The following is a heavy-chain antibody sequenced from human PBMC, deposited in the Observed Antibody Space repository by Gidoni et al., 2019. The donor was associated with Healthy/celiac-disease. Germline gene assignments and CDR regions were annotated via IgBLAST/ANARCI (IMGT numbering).Heavy chain of an antibody. CDR3: ARTKEAEWPDAGELDY. CDR1: GYAFTSYG. V-gene: IGHV1-18*01. Sequence: GAEVKKPGASVKVSCKASGYAFTSYGISWVRQAPGQGLEWMGWISAYNGNTNYAQKLQGRVTMTTDTSTSTAYMELRSLRSDDTAVYYCARTKEAEWPDAGELDYWGQGTLVTVSS. J-gene: IGHJ4*02. D-gene: IGHD3-3*01. CDR2: ISAYNGNT.